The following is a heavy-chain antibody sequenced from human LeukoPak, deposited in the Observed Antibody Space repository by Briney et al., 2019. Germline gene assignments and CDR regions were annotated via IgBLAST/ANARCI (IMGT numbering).Heavy chain of an antibody. Sequence: PGGSLRLSCAASGFTFSDSAMTWVRQPPGKGLEWIGEISHSGSTGYNPSLKSRVTTSVDKSKNHFSLKLSSVTAADTAVYYCARNMVGETTFDYWGQGTLVTVSS. CDR1: GFTFSDSAM. J-gene: IGHJ4*02. D-gene: IGHD2/OR15-2a*01. CDR3: ARNMVGETTFDY. V-gene: IGHV4-4*02. CDR2: ISHSGST.